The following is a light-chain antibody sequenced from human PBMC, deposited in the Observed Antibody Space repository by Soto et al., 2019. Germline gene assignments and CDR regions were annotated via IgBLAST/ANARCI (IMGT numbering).Light chain of an antibody. V-gene: IGLV2-14*01. J-gene: IGLJ1*01. CDR2: EVS. CDR3: SSYTSSSTYV. CDR1: NSDIGDYDY. Sequence: QSVLTQPAAVSGSPGQSITISCAGTNSDIGDYDYVSWYQHHPGKAPKLMIYEVSDRPSGVSNRFSGSKSGDTASLTISGLQAEDEADYYCSSYTSSSTYVFGSGTKLTVL.